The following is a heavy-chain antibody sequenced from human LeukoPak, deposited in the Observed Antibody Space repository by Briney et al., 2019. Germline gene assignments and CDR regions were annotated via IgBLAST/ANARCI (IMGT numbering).Heavy chain of an antibody. D-gene: IGHD2-2*02. CDR1: GGSLSSYY. Sequence: SETLSLTCTVSGGSLSSYYWSWIRQPAGKGLEWIGRIYTSGSTNYNPSLKSRVTMSVDTSKNQFSLKLSSVTAADTAVYYCAREPHCSSTSCYTHNWFDPWGQGTLVTVSS. V-gene: IGHV4-4*07. CDR3: AREPHCSSTSCYTHNWFDP. J-gene: IGHJ5*02. CDR2: IYTSGST.